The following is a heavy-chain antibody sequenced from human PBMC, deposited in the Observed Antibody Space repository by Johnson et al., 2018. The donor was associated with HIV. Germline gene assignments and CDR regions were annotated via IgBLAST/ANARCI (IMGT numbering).Heavy chain of an antibody. V-gene: IGHV3-53*02. CDR3: ARDDRPDGFDI. CDR2: INAGGDT. J-gene: IGHJ3*02. D-gene: IGHD1-14*01. Sequence: VQLVETGGGLIQPGGSLRVSCAASGFTVTGNFMSWVRQAPGKGLEWVSVINAGGDTYYADSVKGRFTISRDRSKNTVSLQMNSLRVEDTAVYYCARDDRPDGFDIWGQGTMVTVSS. CDR1: GFTVTGNF.